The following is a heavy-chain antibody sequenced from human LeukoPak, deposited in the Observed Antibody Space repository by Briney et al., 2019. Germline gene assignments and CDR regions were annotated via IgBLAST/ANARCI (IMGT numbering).Heavy chain of an antibody. J-gene: IGHJ6*02. V-gene: IGHV3-9*01. Sequence: GGSLRLSCAASGFTFSSYSMNWVRQAPGKGLEWVSGISWNSGSIGYADSVKGRFTISRDNAKNSLYLQMNSLRAEDTAVYYCAKSSGPTYYYYGMDVWGQGTTVTVSS. D-gene: IGHD6-19*01. CDR3: AKSSGPTYYYYGMDV. CDR1: GFTFSSYS. CDR2: ISWNSGSI.